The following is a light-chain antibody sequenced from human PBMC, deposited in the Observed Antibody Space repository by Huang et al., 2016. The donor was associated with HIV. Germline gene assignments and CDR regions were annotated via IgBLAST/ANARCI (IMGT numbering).Light chain of an antibody. V-gene: IGKV1-8*01. J-gene: IGKJ1*01. CDR2: STS. Sequence: AIRITQSPSSLSASTGDRVTITCRASQDVSDYLAWYQQKPGRAPHLMIYSTSTLQSGVPSRFSGNGSATDFSLTITCLQSDDFATYYCQQYHIYPWTFGQGTKVEI. CDR1: QDVSDY. CDR3: QQYHIYPWT.